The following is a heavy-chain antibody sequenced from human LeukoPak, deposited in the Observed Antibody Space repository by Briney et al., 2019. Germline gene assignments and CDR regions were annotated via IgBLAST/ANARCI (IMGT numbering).Heavy chain of an antibody. CDR1: GYTFTGYY. CDR3: ARDIARASAAAVNTYYYYGMDV. V-gene: IGHV1-2*02. D-gene: IGHD6-13*01. J-gene: IGHJ6*02. CDR2: INPNSGGT. Sequence: ASVKVSCKASGYTFTGYYMHWVRQAPGQGLEWMGWINPNSGGTNYAQRFQGRVTMTRDTSISTAYMELSRLRSDDTAVYYCARDIARASAAAVNTYYYYGMDVWGQGTTVTVSS.